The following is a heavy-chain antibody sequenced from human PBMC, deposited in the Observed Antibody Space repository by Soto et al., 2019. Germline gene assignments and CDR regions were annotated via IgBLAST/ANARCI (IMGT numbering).Heavy chain of an antibody. CDR2: SRNKPKKYTT. CDR3: ARISAATSNAFDI. J-gene: IGHJ3*02. Sequence: EVQVVESGGGLVQPGGSLRLSCAGSGFSFSDHYMDWVRQAPGKGLEWVGRSRNKPKKYTTEYATSVKGRFTISRDDSKNPLYLQMNSLNNEDTAVYYCARISAATSNAFDIWGQGTMVTVSS. V-gene: IGHV3-72*01. CDR1: GFSFSDHY. D-gene: IGHD6-13*01.